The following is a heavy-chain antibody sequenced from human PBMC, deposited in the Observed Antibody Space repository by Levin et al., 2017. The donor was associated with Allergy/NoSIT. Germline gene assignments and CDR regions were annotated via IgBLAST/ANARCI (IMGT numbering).Heavy chain of an antibody. V-gene: IGHV5-51*01. J-gene: IGHJ3*02. CDR3: AGHQAPCTSSRLDAFDI. CDR1: GYSFTTYW. Sequence: GESLKISCKASGYSFTTYWIAWVRQMPGKGLEWVGFIYPGDSDARYRPSFQGQVTISVDRSVTTAYLQWSSLKAPDTAMYYCAGHQAPCTSSRLDAFDIWGQGTMVTVSS. CDR2: IYPGDSDA. D-gene: IGHD2-2*01.